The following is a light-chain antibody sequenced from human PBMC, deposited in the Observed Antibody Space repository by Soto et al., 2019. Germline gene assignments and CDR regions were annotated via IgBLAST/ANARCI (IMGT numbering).Light chain of an antibody. V-gene: IGLV2-14*01. CDR1: SSDVGAYNY. J-gene: IGLJ1*01. CDR3: SSYTSSSAPYV. Sequence: QYGLTQPASVSGSPGQSSTIPCTGTSSDVGAYNYGSWYQQHPGKAPKLMIHEVSKRPSGVSNRFSGCKYGNTASLTISGLQAEEEADYYCSSYTSSSAPYVFGTGTKVTVL. CDR2: EVS.